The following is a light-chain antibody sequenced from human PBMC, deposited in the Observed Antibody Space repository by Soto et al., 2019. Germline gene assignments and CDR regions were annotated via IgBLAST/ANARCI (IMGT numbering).Light chain of an antibody. CDR2: DAS. J-gene: IGKJ2*01. CDR1: QNIRSS. CDR3: QQYNIYPYT. Sequence: DIQMTQSPSTLSASVGDRVTITCRASQNIRSSLAWYQQKPGKAPKLLIFDASTLESGGPSKFRGGGSGTEFTLTISSLQPDDFATYYCQQYNIYPYTFGQGTKVDIK. V-gene: IGKV1-5*01.